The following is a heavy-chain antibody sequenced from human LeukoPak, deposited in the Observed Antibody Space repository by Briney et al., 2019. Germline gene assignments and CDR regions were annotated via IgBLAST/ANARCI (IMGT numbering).Heavy chain of an antibody. CDR3: ARRGRNSSGWQDYL. V-gene: IGHV4-59*01. CDR1: ARSIRSYY. D-gene: IGHD6-25*01. CDR2: IYHTGST. Sequence: ATLSLTCTVSARSIRSYYWSWIRQPPGEGMEWIANIYHTGSTNYNPSLSSRVTISIDTAKNQFSLKLTSVTAADTAVYYCARRGRNSSGWQDYLWGQGTLVTVSS. J-gene: IGHJ4*02.